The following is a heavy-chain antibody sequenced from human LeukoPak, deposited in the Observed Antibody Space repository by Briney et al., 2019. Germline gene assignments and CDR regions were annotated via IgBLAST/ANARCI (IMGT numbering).Heavy chain of an antibody. CDR3: ARGLGGKEIDY. Sequence: PGGSLRLSCATSGFTFSNYAMHWVRQAPGKGLEWVTLISYDGSNKYYADSVKGRFTISRDNSKNTLFLQMNSLRGEDTAVYYCARGLGGKEIDYWGQGTLVTVSS. J-gene: IGHJ4*02. CDR2: ISYDGSNK. V-gene: IGHV3-30-3*01. D-gene: IGHD1-1*01. CDR1: GFTFSNYA.